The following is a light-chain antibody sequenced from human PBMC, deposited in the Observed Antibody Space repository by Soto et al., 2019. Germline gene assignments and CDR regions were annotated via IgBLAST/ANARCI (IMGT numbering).Light chain of an antibody. V-gene: IGKV3-15*01. J-gene: IGKJ5*01. CDR3: QQHYNFPT. Sequence: EIVLTQSPCTLSLSPGERATLSCRASQSVSSNLAWYQQKPGQAPRLLIYGASTRATGIPARFSGSGSGTEFTLTISSLQPDDFATYYCQQHYNFPTFGQGTRLEIK. CDR2: GAS. CDR1: QSVSSN.